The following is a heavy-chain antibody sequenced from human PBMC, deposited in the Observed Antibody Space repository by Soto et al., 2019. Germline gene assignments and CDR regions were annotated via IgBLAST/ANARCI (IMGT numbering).Heavy chain of an antibody. V-gene: IGHV6-1*01. CDR3: DRAREFLSEAFDI. Sequence: SQTLSLICAISGDIVSSNSPTWRSVTQSPSRGLEWQGRTYYRYRWYNKYAPSVKSRITINPDTSLNHFFLQLSSGPPEDSAGDDYDRAREFLSEAFDIWGRGTLVTVSS. D-gene: IGHD3-10*01. J-gene: IGHJ4*02. CDR2: TYYRYRWYN. CDR1: GDIVSSNSPT.